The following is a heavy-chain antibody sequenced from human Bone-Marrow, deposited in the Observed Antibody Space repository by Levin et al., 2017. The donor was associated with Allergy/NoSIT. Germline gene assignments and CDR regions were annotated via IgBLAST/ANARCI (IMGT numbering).Heavy chain of an antibody. V-gene: IGHV3-15*07. Sequence: GESLKISCAASGFTFSNAWMNWVRQAPGKGLEWVGRIKSKTDDGTTDYAAPVKGRFTISRDDLKNTLYLQMNSLKTEDTAVYYCTTCDGSGSYYKCSYFSGMDVWGQGTTVTVSS. J-gene: IGHJ6*02. CDR1: GFTFSNAW. D-gene: IGHD3-10*01. CDR3: TTCDGSGSYYKCSYFSGMDV. CDR2: IKSKTDDGTT.